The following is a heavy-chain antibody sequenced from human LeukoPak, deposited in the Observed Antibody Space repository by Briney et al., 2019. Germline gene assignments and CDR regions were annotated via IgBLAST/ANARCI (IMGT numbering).Heavy chain of an antibody. CDR2: INHSGST. CDR3: ARLIPGVDAFDI. CDR1: GGSFSGYY. D-gene: IGHD3-3*01. Sequence: SETLSLTCAVYGGSFSGYYWSWIRQPPGKGLEWIGEINHSGSTNYNPSLKSRVTISVDTSKNQFSLKLSSVTAADTAVYYCARLIPGVDAFDIWGQGTMVTVSS. V-gene: IGHV4-34*01. J-gene: IGHJ3*02.